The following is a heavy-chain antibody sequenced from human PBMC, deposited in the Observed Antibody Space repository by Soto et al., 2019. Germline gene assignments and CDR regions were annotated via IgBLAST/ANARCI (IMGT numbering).Heavy chain of an antibody. CDR1: GGSISSYY. Sequence: QVQLQESGPGLVKPSETLSLTCTVSGGSISSYYWSWIRQPPGKGLEWIGYIYYSGSTDYDPSLKSRVTISVDTSKNKFSLKLSSVTAADTAVYYCARRWGTYFDFWGQGTLVTVSS. J-gene: IGHJ4*02. CDR2: IYYSGST. CDR3: ARRWGTYFDF. V-gene: IGHV4-59*01. D-gene: IGHD7-27*01.